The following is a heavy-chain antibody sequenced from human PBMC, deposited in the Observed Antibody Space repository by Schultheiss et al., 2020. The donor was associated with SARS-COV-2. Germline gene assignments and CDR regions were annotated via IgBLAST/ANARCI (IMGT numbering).Heavy chain of an antibody. CDR2: INPNSGGT. CDR1: GYTFTGYY. CDR3: ARDLAARPNYYFDY. D-gene: IGHD6-6*01. J-gene: IGHJ4*02. Sequence: GGSLRLSCKASGYTFTGYYMHWVRQAPGQGLEWMGWINPNSGGTNYAQKFQGRVTMTRDTSISTAYMELSRLRSDDTAVYYCARDLAARPNYYFDYWGQGTLVTRLL. V-gene: IGHV1-2*02.